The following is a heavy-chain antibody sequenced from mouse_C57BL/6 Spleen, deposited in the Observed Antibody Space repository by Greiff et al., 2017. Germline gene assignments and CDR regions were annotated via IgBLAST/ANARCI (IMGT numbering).Heavy chain of an antibody. J-gene: IGHJ2*01. CDR3: ARRTGTLYVGY. CDR1: GYAFSSYW. D-gene: IGHD4-1*01. CDR2: IYPGDGDT. V-gene: IGHV1-80*01. Sequence: VQLQQSGAELVKPGASVKISCKASGYAFSSYWMNWVKQRPGKGLEWIGQIYPGDGDTNDNGKFKGKATLTADKSSSTAYMQLSSLTSEDSAVYFCARRTGTLYVGYWGQGTTLTVSS.